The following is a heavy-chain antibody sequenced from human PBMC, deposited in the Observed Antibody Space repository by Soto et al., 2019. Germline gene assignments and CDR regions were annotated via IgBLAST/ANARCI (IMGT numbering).Heavy chain of an antibody. CDR2: ISGSGAGT. V-gene: IGHV3-23*01. CDR3: AKHVTYCASTTCFCPDY. D-gene: IGHD2-2*01. CDR1: GITFSSYA. Sequence: EVQLLESGGGLVEPGGSLRLSCAASGITFSSYAMSWVRQAPGKGLEWDSVISGSGAGTHYADSVKGRFTISRDNSKNTLYLQMNSLRAEDTAVYYCAKHVTYCASTTCFCPDYWGQGSLVTVSS. J-gene: IGHJ4*02.